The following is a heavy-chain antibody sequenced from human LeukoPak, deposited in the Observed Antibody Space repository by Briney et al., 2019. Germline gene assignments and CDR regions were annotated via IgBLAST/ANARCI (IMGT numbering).Heavy chain of an antibody. V-gene: IGHV1-24*01. J-gene: IGHJ6*02. CDR1: GYTLTELS. D-gene: IGHD4-17*01. CDR3: ATKTTVQYYYYGMDV. CDR2: FDPEDGET. Sequence: ASVKVSCKVSGYTLTELSMHWVRQAPGKGLEWMGGFDPEDGETIYAQKFQGRVTMTEDTSTDAAYMELSSLRSEDTAVYYCATKTTVQYYYYGMDVWGQGTTVTVSS.